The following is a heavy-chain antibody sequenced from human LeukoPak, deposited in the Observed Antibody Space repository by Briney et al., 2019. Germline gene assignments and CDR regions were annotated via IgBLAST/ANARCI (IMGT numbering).Heavy chain of an antibody. CDR3: ASPTISGSYYPGRDY. CDR1: GFTFSSYA. V-gene: IGHV3-23*01. D-gene: IGHD1-26*01. J-gene: IGHJ4*02. Sequence: GGSLRLSCAASGFTFSSYAMSWVRQAPGKGLEWVSAISGSGGSTYYADSVKGRFTISRDNSKNTLYLQMNSLRAEDTAVYYCASPTISGSYYPGRDYWGQGTPVTVSS. CDR2: ISGSGGST.